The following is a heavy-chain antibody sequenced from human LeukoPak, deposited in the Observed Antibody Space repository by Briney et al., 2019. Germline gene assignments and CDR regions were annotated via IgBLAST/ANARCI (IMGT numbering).Heavy chain of an antibody. CDR2: ISSNGGST. J-gene: IGHJ6*02. Sequence: GGSLRLSCSASGFTFSNNAMHWVRQAPGKGLEYVSGISSNGGSTDYADSVKGRFTISRDNAKNTLYLQTSSLRAEDTAVYYCARTPYYDAMDVWGQGTTVTVSS. V-gene: IGHV3-64D*06. CDR3: ARTPYYDAMDV. CDR1: GFTFSNNA.